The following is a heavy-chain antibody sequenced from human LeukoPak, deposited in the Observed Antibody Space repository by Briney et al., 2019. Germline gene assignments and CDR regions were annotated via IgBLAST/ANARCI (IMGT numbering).Heavy chain of an antibody. V-gene: IGHV3-7*01. CDR1: GFTFSNYW. Sequence: PGGSLRLSCVASGFTFSNYWMSWVRQVPGKGLEWVANIKQDESEKYYVDPVKGRFTISRDNAKNSLYLQLNSLRAEDTAVYYCARGKAFDIWGQGAMVTVSS. J-gene: IGHJ3*02. CDR2: IKQDESEK. CDR3: ARGKAFDI.